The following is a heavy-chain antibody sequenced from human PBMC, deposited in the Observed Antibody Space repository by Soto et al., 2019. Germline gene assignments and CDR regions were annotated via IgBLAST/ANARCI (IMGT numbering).Heavy chain of an antibody. V-gene: IGHV1-69*06. CDR3: ARVTYYYDSTGYLNWFDP. CDR2: IIPIFGTA. Sequence: SVKVSCKVSGGTFSSYAISWVRQAPGQGLEWMGGIIPIFGTANYAQKFQGRVTITADKSTSTAYMELSSLRSEDTAVYYCARVTYYYDSTGYLNWFDPWGQGTLVTVSS. J-gene: IGHJ5*02. CDR1: GGTFSSYA. D-gene: IGHD3-22*01.